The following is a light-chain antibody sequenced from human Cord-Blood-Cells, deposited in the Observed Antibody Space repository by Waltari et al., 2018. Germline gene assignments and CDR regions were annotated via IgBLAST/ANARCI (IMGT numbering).Light chain of an antibody. J-gene: IGKJ1*01. CDR1: QGISNY. CDR2: AAS. CDR3: QKYNSAPRT. V-gene: IGKV1-27*01. Sequence: DIQITQCPSSLSASVGGRVTITCRASQGISNYLAWYQQKPGKVPKLLIYAASTLQSGVPSRFSGSGSGTDFTLTISSLQPEDVATYYCQKYNSAPRTFGQGTKVEIK.